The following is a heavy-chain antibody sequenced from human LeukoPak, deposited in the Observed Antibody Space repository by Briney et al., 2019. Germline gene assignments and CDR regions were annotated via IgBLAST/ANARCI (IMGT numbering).Heavy chain of an antibody. CDR1: GGTFSSYA. Sequence: ASVKVSCKASGGTFSSYAISWVRQAPGQGLEWMGGTIPIFGTANYAQKFQGRVTITADESTSTAYMELSSLRSEDTAVYYCARAEYSGYDWSGNWFDPWGQGTLVTVSS. D-gene: IGHD5-12*01. CDR2: TIPIFGTA. CDR3: ARAEYSGYDWSGNWFDP. V-gene: IGHV1-69*13. J-gene: IGHJ5*02.